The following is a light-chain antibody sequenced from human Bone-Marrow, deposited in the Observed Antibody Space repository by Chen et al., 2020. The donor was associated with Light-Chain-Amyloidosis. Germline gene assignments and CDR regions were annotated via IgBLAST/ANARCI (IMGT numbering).Light chain of an antibody. CDR3: QQYYITPYT. CDR1: QSVLHSSNNANY. J-gene: IGKJ2*01. Sequence: DIVMTQSPDSLAVSLGERVTINCKSSQSVLHSSNNANYLAWFQQKPGHPPKLLIFWASSRESGVSDRFSGSGSGTDFTLTISSLQAGDVAVYYCQQYYITPYTFGQGTKLEIK. CDR2: WAS. V-gene: IGKV4-1*01.